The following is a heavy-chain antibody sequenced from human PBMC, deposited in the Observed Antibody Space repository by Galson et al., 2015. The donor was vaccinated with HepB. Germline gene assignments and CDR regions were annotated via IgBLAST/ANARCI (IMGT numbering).Heavy chain of an antibody. CDR1: GFTFSNVW. CDR3: TTERSTYYFDY. J-gene: IGHJ4*02. Sequence: SLRLSCAASGFTFSNVWMSWVRQAPGKGLEWVGRIYSKTDGGTADYAAPVKGRFTISRDDSKNTLYLQMNSLKTEDTAVYYYTTERSTYYFDYWGQGTLVTVSS. V-gene: IGHV3-15*01. CDR2: IYSKTDGGTA.